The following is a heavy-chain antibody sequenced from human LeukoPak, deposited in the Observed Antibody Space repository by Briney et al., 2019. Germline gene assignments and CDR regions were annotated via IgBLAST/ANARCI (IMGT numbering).Heavy chain of an antibody. V-gene: IGHV3-21*01. CDR3: ARGGVVVPAAPIDY. CDR2: ISSSSSYI. D-gene: IGHD2-2*01. J-gene: IGHJ4*02. CDR1: GFTFSSYS. Sequence: GGSLRLSCAASGFTFSSYSMNWVRQAPGKGLEWVSSISSSSSYIYYADSVKGRFTISRDNAKNSLYLQMNSLRAEDTAVYYCARGGVVVPAAPIDYWGQGTLVTVSS.